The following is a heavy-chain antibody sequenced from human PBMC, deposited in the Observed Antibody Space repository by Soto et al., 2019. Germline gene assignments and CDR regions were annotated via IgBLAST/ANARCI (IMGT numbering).Heavy chain of an antibody. V-gene: IGHV3-49*05. J-gene: IGHJ5*02. D-gene: IGHD6-13*01. CDR2: IRSKAYGGTT. Sequence: KPGGSLDLSCSASGLTLGDYAMSWFRKAPGKGLEYLGFIRSKAYGGTTEYAASVKGRFTISRDDSKSIAYLQMNSLKTEDTAVYYCTRDHSSTWYGGWFDPWGQGTLVTVSS. CDR1: GLTLGDYA. CDR3: TRDHSSTWYGGWFDP.